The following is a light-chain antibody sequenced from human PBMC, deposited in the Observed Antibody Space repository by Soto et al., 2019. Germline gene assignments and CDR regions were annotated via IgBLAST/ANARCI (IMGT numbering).Light chain of an antibody. CDR1: SSDVGGYNY. J-gene: IGLJ2*01. V-gene: IGLV2-14*01. Sequence: QSALTQPAFVSGSPGQSITISCTGTSSDVGGYNYVSWYQQHPGKAPKLMIYDVSNRPSGVSNRFSGSKSGNTASLTISGLQAEDEADYYCSSYTSNRTLVFGGGTKLTVL. CDR3: SSYTSNRTLV. CDR2: DVS.